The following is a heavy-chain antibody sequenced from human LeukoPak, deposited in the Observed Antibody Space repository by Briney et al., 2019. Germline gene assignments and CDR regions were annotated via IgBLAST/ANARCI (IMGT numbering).Heavy chain of an antibody. CDR1: GFTFDDYG. CDR3: ARVVYGDYLNYMDV. CDR2: INWNGGST. Sequence: GGSLRLSCAASGFTFDDYGMSWVRQAPGKGLEWVSGINWNGGSTGYADSVKGRVTISRDNAKNSLYQEMNSLRAEDTALYYCARVVYGDYLNYMDVWGKGTTVIVSS. D-gene: IGHD4-17*01. J-gene: IGHJ6*03. V-gene: IGHV3-20*04.